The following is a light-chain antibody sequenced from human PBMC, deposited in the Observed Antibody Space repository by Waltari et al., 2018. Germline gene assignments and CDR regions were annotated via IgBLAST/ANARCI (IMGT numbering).Light chain of an antibody. CDR1: KSVSRT. V-gene: IGKV3-20*01. CDR2: DAS. Sequence: EIVLTQSPAPLPLSPGERAPLSCRASKSVSRTLAWYQQKPGQAPRLLIYDASTRATGIPDRFSGSGSGTDFSLTISRLEPEDFAVYYCQKYGTLPATFGQGTKVEIK. J-gene: IGKJ1*01. CDR3: QKYGTLPAT.